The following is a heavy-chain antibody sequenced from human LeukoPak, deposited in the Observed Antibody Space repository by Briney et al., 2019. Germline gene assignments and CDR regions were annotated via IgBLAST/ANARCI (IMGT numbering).Heavy chain of an antibody. CDR3: ARDLAVAVAVESYYYYGMDV. CDR1: GGVFTSNV. J-gene: IGHJ6*02. Sequence: SVKVSCKASGGVFTSNVVTWVRQAPGQGLEWMGGILPLFGTTNYAQKVQGRVTMTTDRSTSTAYMELRSLRSDDTAVYYCARDLAVAVAVESYYYYGMDVWGRGTTVTVSS. D-gene: IGHD6-13*01. CDR2: ILPLFGTT. V-gene: IGHV1-69*05.